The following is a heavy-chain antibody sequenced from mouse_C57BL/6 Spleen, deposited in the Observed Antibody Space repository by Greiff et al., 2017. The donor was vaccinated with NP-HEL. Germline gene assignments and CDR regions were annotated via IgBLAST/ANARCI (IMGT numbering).Heavy chain of an antibody. Sequence: VQLQQPGAELVKPGASVKLSCKASGYTFTSYWMHWVKQRPGQGLEWIGMIHPNSGSTNYNEKFKSKATLTVDKSSSTAYMQLSSLTSEDSAVYYCARRGDYDGSYYFDYWGQGTTLTVSS. CDR2: IHPNSGST. D-gene: IGHD2-3*01. CDR1: GYTFTSYW. J-gene: IGHJ2*01. CDR3: ARRGDYDGSYYFDY. V-gene: IGHV1-64*01.